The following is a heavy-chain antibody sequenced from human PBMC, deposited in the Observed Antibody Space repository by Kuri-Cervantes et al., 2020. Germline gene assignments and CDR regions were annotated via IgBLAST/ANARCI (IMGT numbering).Heavy chain of an antibody. CDR1: GFTFSSYA. V-gene: IGHV3-48*01. Sequence: GESLKISCAASGFTFSSYAMSWVRQAPGKGLEWVSYSSSSSSTIYYADSVKGRFTISRDNAKNSLYLQMNSLRAEDTAVYYCARDINWIFDYWGQGTLVTVSS. CDR2: SSSSSSTI. J-gene: IGHJ4*02. CDR3: ARDINWIFDY. D-gene: IGHD1-20*01.